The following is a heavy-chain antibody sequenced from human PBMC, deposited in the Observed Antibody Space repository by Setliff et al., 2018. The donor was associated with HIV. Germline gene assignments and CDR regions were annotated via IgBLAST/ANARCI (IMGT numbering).Heavy chain of an antibody. J-gene: IGHJ6*03. CDR1: GYTFTTYT. Sequence: ASVKVSCKASGYTFTTYTIHWVRQAPGQRLEWMGWINAGNGDTKYSQGFQGRVTITRDTSTSTAYMELRSLRSDDTAVYYCATSSRIYYYSYRDVWGKGTTVTVSS. D-gene: IGHD2-2*01. CDR3: ATSSRIYYYSYRDV. CDR2: INAGNGDT. V-gene: IGHV1-3*01.